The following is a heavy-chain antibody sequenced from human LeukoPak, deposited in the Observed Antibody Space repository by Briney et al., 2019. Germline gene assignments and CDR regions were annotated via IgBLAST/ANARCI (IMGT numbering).Heavy chain of an antibody. CDR1: GFTFSSYA. Sequence: GGSLRLSCAASGFTFSSYAMHWVRQAPGKGLEYVSAISSNGGSTYYANSVKGRFTISRDNSKNTLYLQMGSLRAEDTAVYYCAKDSEDVGGIAAAGTDYWGQGTLVTVSS. J-gene: IGHJ4*02. V-gene: IGHV3-64*01. CDR3: AKDSEDVGGIAAAGTDY. D-gene: IGHD6-13*01. CDR2: ISSNGGST.